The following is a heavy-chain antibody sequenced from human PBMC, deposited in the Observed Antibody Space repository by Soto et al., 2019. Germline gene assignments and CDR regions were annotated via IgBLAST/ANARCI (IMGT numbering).Heavy chain of an antibody. CDR1: GFSLSTSGKC. CDR3: ALIQWLRYSYGMDV. Sequence: VPTLVNPTQTLTLTCTFSGFSLSTSGKCVSWIRQPPGKALEWLALIDWDDDKYYSTSLKTRLTISKDTSKNQVVLTMTNMDPVDTATYYFALIQWLRYSYGMDVWGQGTTVSV. D-gene: IGHD5-12*01. V-gene: IGHV2-70*01. J-gene: IGHJ6*02. CDR2: IDWDDDK.